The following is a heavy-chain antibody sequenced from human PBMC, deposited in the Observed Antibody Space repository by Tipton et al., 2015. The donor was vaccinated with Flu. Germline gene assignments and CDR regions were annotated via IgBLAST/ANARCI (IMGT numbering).Heavy chain of an antibody. J-gene: IGHJ4*02. CDR2: IDDSGST. CDR3: ARGRVRGGL. CDR1: VGSFSGYY. V-gene: IGHV4-34*01. D-gene: IGHD3-16*01. Sequence: TLSLTCAVYVGSFSGYYWSWIRQPPGKGLEWIGEIDDSGSTNYNPSLKSRVTISVDTSKNQFSLKLSSVTAADTAVYYCARGRVRGGLWGQGTLVTVSS.